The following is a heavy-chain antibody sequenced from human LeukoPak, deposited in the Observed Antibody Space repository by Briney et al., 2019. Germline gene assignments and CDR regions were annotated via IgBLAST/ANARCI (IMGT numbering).Heavy chain of an antibody. V-gene: IGHV1-69*13. CDR3: ARGSRAVAGDYYYGMDI. D-gene: IGHD6-19*01. CDR2: IIPIFGTA. J-gene: IGHJ6*02. Sequence: GASVKVSCKASGGTFSSYAISWVRQAPGQGLEWMGGIIPIFGTANYAQKFQGRVTITADESTSTAYMELSSLRSEDTAVYYCARGSRAVAGDYYYGMDIWGQGTTVTVSS. CDR1: GGTFSSYA.